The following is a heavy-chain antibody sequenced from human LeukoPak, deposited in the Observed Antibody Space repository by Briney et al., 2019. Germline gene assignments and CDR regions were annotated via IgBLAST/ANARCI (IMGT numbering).Heavy chain of an antibody. Sequence: SETLSLTCTVSGGSISSYYWSWIRQPPGKGLEWIGYIYYSGSTNYNPSLKSRVTISVDTSKNQFSLKLSSVTAADTAVYYCARDKQQLANAFDIWGQGTMVTVSS. CDR3: ARDKQQLANAFDI. CDR1: GGSISSYY. CDR2: IYYSGST. J-gene: IGHJ3*02. D-gene: IGHD6-13*01. V-gene: IGHV4-59*01.